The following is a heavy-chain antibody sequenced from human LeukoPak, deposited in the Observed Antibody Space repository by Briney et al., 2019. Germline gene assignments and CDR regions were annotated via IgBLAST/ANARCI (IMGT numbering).Heavy chain of an antibody. V-gene: IGHV3-53*04. CDR1: GFTVSSNY. CDR2: IYSGGST. J-gene: IGHJ3*02. Sequence: GGSLRLSCAASGFTVSSNYMSWVRQAPGKGLEWVSVIYSGGSTYYADSVKGRFTISRHNSKNTRYLQVNILRAEDTAVYYCARGPAFDIWGQRTMVTVSS. CDR3: ARGPAFDI.